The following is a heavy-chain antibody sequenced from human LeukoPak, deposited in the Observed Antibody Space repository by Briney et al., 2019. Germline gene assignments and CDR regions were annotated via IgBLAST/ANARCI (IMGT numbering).Heavy chain of an antibody. D-gene: IGHD2-21*02. CDR3: ARPTVVTTINRFDS. J-gene: IGHJ4*02. CDR2: IYHSGST. CDR1: GYSISSGYY. Sequence: SGTLSLTCTVSGYSISSGYYRGWIRQPPGKGLEWIGTIYHSGSTYYSPSLKSRVTISVDTSKNQFSLKLSSVTAADTAVYYCARPTVVTTINRFDSWGQGTLVTVSS. V-gene: IGHV4-38-2*02.